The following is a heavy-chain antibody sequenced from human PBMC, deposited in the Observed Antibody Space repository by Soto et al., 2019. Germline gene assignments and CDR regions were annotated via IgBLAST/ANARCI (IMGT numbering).Heavy chain of an antibody. J-gene: IGHJ5*02. Sequence: DVQLLESGGGLVQPGGSLRLSCAASGFTFSDYAMTWVRQAPGKGPEWVSNIGGVGTDRYYADSVKGRFTISRDNSKNTLFLQMSSLRSDDTAVYYCAKDAVPYNGKWDWFDPWGQGTLVTVSS. CDR1: GFTFSDYA. CDR2: IGGVGTDR. CDR3: AKDAVPYNGKWDWFDP. V-gene: IGHV3-23*01. D-gene: IGHD1-20*01.